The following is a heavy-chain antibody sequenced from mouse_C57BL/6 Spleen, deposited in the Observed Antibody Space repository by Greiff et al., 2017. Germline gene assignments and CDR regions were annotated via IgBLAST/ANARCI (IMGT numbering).Heavy chain of an antibody. Sequence: VQLQQPGAELVKPGASVKLSCKASGYTFTSYWMQWVKQRPGQGLEWIGEIDPSDSYTNYNQKFKGKATLTVDTSSSTAYMQLSSLTSEDSAVYYCARGDGSPMDYWGQGTSVTVSS. CDR2: IDPSDSYT. CDR3: ARGDGSPMDY. D-gene: IGHD2-3*01. V-gene: IGHV1-50*01. J-gene: IGHJ4*01. CDR1: GYTFTSYW.